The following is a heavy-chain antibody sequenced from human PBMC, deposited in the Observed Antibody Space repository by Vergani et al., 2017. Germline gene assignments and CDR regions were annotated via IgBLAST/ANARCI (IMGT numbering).Heavy chain of an antibody. CDR2: INPSGGST. CDR1: GYTFTSYY. CDR3: ARGILGATRNYYYYYMDV. J-gene: IGHJ6*03. Sequence: QVQLVQSGAEVKKPGASVKVSCKASGYTFTSYYMHWVRQAPGQGLEWMGIINPSGGSTSYAQKFQGRVTMTRDTSTSTAYMELSSLRSEDTAVYYCARGILGATRNYYYYYMDVWGKGTTVTVSS. V-gene: IGHV1-46*01. D-gene: IGHD1-26*01.